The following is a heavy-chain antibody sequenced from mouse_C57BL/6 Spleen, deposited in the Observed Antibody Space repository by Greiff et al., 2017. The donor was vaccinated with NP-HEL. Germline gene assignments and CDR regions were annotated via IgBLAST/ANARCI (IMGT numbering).Heavy chain of an antibody. CDR2: IYPRSGNT. Sequence: VQLQQSGAELARPGASVKLSCKASGYTFTSYGISWVKQRTGQGLEWIGEIYPRSGNTYYNEKFKGKATLTADKSSSTAYMELRSLTSGDSAVYFCARSAYGSSPAWFAYWGQGTLVTVSA. J-gene: IGHJ3*01. CDR1: GYTFTSYG. D-gene: IGHD1-1*01. V-gene: IGHV1-81*01. CDR3: ARSAYGSSPAWFAY.